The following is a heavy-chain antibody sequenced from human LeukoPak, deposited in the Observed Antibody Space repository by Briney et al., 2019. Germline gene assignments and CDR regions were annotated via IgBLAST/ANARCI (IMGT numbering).Heavy chain of an antibody. Sequence: ASVKVSCKASRYTFTGYYMHWVRQAPGQGLEWMGWIYPNSGGTNYAQKFQGRVTMTRDTSISTAYMELSRLRSDDTAVYYCARDPAVGGWSDYWGQGTLVTVSS. V-gene: IGHV1-2*02. J-gene: IGHJ4*02. CDR2: IYPNSGGT. D-gene: IGHD6-19*01. CDR1: RYTFTGYY. CDR3: ARDPAVGGWSDY.